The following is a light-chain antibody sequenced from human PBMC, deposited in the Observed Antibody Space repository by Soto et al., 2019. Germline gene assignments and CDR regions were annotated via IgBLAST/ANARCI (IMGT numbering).Light chain of an antibody. CDR3: QAWDSSTAV. CDR1: KLGDKY. V-gene: IGLV3-1*01. CDR2: QDS. J-gene: IGLJ3*02. Sequence: SYELTQPPSVSVSPGQTASITCSGDKLGDKYACWYQQKPGQTPVLVIYQDSKRPSGIPERFSGSNSGNTATLTISGTQAMDEADYYCQAWDSSTAVFGGGTKL.